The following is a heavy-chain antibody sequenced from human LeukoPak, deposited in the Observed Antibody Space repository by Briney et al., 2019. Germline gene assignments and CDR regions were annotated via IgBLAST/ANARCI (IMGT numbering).Heavy chain of an antibody. CDR2: ISSSGYTI. CDR3: ARYSFSGSFDY. Sequence: PGGSLRLSCAVSGFTFSNYEMSWVRQAPGKGLEWVSYISSSGYTIYYADSVKGRFTISRDNAMNSLFLQMNSLRAEDTAVYYCARYSFSGSFDYWGQGTLVTVSS. CDR1: GFTFSNYE. J-gene: IGHJ4*02. D-gene: IGHD4-11*01. V-gene: IGHV3-48*03.